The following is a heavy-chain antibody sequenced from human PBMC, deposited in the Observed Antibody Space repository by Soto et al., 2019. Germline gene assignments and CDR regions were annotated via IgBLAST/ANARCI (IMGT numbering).Heavy chain of an antibody. D-gene: IGHD2-15*01. J-gene: IGHJ6*02. CDR3: ARLAGDCSGGSCPKPYHYYYYYGMDV. CDR1: GGSISSSSYY. Sequence: SETLSLTCTVSGGSISSSSYYWGWIRQPPGKGLEWIGSIYSSGSTYYNPSLKSRVTISVDTSKNQFSLRLSSVTAADTAVNYCARLAGDCSGGSCPKPYHYYYYYGMDVWGQGTTVTVSS. V-gene: IGHV4-39*01. CDR2: IYSSGST.